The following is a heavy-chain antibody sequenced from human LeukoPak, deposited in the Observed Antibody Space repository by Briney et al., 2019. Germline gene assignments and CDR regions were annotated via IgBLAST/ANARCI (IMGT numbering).Heavy chain of an antibody. V-gene: IGHV1-24*01. CDR2: FDPEDGET. CDR3: ATDLWLSNRVHDY. CDR1: GYTLTELS. Sequence: ASVKVSCKVSGYTLTELSMHWVRQAPGKGLEGMGGFDPEDGETIYAQKFQGRVTMTEDTSTDTAYMELSSLRSEDTAVYYCATDLWLSNRVHDYWGQGTLVTVSS. D-gene: IGHD3-22*01. J-gene: IGHJ4*02.